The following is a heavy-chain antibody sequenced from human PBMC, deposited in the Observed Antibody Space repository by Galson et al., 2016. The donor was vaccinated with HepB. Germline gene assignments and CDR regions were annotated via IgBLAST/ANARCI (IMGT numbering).Heavy chain of an antibody. CDR1: GFIFGNFG. Sequence: SLRLSCAASGFIFGNFGMHWVRQAPGKGLEWVALISYDGRKKYYADSVKGRFTISRDNSKNTYLQMNSLRAEDTAVYYCARVGYNYGSGSYYNGDDWYFDLWGRGTLVIVSS. CDR3: ARVGYNYGSGSYYNGDDWYFDL. V-gene: IGHV3-30*04. CDR2: ISYDGRKK. J-gene: IGHJ2*01. D-gene: IGHD3-10*01.